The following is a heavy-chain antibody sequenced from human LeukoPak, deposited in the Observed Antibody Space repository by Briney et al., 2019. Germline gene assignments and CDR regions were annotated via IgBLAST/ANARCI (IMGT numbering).Heavy chain of an antibody. CDR3: ARVDYGGNSGLSYFDY. CDR1: GGTFISYA. V-gene: IGHV1-69*04. CDR2: IIPILGIA. J-gene: IGHJ4*02. D-gene: IGHD4-23*01. Sequence: SVNVSFKASGGTFISYAISWVRQAPGQGLEWMGRIIPILGIANYAQKFQGRVTITADKSTSTAYMELSSLRSEDTAVYYCARVDYGGNSGLSYFDYWGQGTLVTVSS.